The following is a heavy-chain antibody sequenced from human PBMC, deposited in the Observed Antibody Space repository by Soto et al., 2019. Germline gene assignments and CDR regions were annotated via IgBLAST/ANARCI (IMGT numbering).Heavy chain of an antibody. D-gene: IGHD3-16*02. V-gene: IGHV1-24*01. CDR2: FDPEDGET. Sequence: ASVKVSCKVSGYTLTELSMHWVRQAPGKGLEWMGGFDPEDGETIYAQKFQGRVTMAEDTSTDTDYMELGSLRSEDTAVYYCATSLHLYYYFWGSYRVRSQGKDGLDILAEETMFTVSS. CDR1: GYTLTELS. J-gene: IGHJ3*02. CDR3: ATSLHLYYYFWGSYRVRSQGKDGLDI.